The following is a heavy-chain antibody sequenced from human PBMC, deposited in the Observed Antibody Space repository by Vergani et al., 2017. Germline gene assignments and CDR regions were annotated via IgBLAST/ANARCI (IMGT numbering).Heavy chain of an antibody. D-gene: IGHD3-10*01. Sequence: QVQLVQSGAEVKKPGSSVKVSCKASGCTFSSYAISWVRQAPGQGLDWMGGIIPIFGTANYAQKFQGRVTITADESTSTAYMELSSLRSEDTAVYYCARGMYDYGAGFYGMDVWGQGTTVTVSS. CDR2: IIPIFGTA. CDR1: GCTFSSYA. J-gene: IGHJ6*02. V-gene: IGHV1-69*12. CDR3: ARGMYDYGAGFYGMDV.